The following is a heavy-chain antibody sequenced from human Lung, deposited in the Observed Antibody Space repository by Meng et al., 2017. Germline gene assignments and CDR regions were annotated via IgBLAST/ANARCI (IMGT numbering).Heavy chain of an antibody. Sequence: QVPLQGWGVGLLKPSETLSLTCVVSGGSFSYYYWSWIRQPPGKGLEWIGEINHSGSTNYNPSLESRATISVDTSQNNLSLKLSSVTAADSAVYYCARGPTTMAHDFDYWGQGTLVTVSS. D-gene: IGHD4-11*01. CDR2: INHSGST. CDR3: ARGPTTMAHDFDY. V-gene: IGHV4-34*01. CDR1: GGSFSYYY. J-gene: IGHJ4*02.